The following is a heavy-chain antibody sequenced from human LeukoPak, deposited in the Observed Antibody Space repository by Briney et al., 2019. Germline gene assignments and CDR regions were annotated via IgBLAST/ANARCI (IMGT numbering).Heavy chain of an antibody. V-gene: IGHV4-34*01. CDR2: INHSGST. Sequence: PSETLSLTCAVYGGSFSGYYWSWIRQPPGKGLEWIGEINHSGSTNHNPSLKSRVTISVDTSKNQFSLKLSSVTAADTAVYYCARGPKYSGYDYGYFDYWGQGTLVTVSS. CDR1: GGSFSGYY. J-gene: IGHJ4*02. CDR3: ARGPKYSGYDYGYFDY. D-gene: IGHD5-12*01.